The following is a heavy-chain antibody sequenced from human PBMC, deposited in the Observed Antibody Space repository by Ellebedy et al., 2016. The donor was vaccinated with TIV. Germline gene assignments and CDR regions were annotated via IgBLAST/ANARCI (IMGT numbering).Heavy chain of an antibody. CDR1: GFTVSDYF. J-gene: IGHJ5*02. CDR2: IYKNGGT. Sequence: GESLKISCAASGFTVSDYFMTWVRQAPGKGLEWVSLIYKNGGTNYTDSVNGRFTITRDDSKNTLYLQMNSLRAEDTAVYYCARDPGGGGDYGANWFDPWGQGTLVTVSS. D-gene: IGHD4-17*01. V-gene: IGHV3-66*01. CDR3: ARDPGGGGDYGANWFDP.